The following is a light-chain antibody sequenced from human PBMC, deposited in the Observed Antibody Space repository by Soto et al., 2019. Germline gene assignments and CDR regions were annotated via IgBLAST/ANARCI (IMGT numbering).Light chain of an antibody. CDR3: QQSFGNFTWT. V-gene: IGKV4-1*01. CDR1: QGVLHNSNSHHF. Sequence: TQSPDSLAVSLGARATINCRSSQGVLHNSNSHHFLSWYQQRPGQSPKLLIYWTSFRESGVPERFIGSGSGAEFTLTISSLQAEDVAVYYCQQSFGNFTWTFGQGTKVDIK. J-gene: IGKJ1*01. CDR2: WTS.